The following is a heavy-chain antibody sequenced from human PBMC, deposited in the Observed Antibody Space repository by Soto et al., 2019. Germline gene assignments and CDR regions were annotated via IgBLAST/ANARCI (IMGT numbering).Heavy chain of an antibody. CDR2: ISTHSGNT. CDR1: GYSFISYG. CDR3: AKMGASYDRSPYYFDS. V-gene: IGHV1-18*01. Sequence: QVQLVQSGAEVKKPGASVKVSCKASGYSFISYGLSWVRQAPGQGLEWMGWISTHSGNTNYAQKFQGRVTMTTDPSTSTAYMELRSLRSDDTAVYYCAKMGASYDRSPYYFDSWGQGNLVTVSS. D-gene: IGHD5-12*01. J-gene: IGHJ4*02.